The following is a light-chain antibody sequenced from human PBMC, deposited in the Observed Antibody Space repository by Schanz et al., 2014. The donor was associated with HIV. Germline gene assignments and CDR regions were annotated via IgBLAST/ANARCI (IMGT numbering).Light chain of an antibody. Sequence: QSALTQPASVSGSPGQSITISCTGTSSDIGNSNLVSWYQQHPGKAPKLLIFDGRKRPSGVSSRFSGSKSANTASLTISGLQAEDESDYYCLSYTTTSTYVFGAGTKLTVL. CDR3: LSYTTTSTYV. V-gene: IGLV2-23*01. J-gene: IGLJ1*01. CDR1: SSDIGNSNL. CDR2: DGR.